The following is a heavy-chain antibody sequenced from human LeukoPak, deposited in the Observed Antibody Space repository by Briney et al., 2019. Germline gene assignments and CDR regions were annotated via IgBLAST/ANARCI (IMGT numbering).Heavy chain of an antibody. D-gene: IGHD6-13*01. CDR2: ISGSGGST. Sequence: GGSLRLSCAASGFTFSSYAMSWVRQAPGKGLEWVSAISGSGGSTYYADSVKGRFTISRDNSKNTLYLQMNSLRAEDTAVYYCAKDRYSSSWYNWFDPWGQGTLVTVSS. J-gene: IGHJ5*02. V-gene: IGHV3-23*01. CDR3: AKDRYSSSWYNWFDP. CDR1: GFTFSSYA.